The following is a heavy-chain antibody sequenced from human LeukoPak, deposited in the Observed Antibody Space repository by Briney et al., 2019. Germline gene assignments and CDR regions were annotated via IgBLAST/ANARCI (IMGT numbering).Heavy chain of an antibody. D-gene: IGHD3-16*01. Sequence: PGGSLRLSCAASGFTFSSYGMHWVRQAPGKGLEWVAVLSYDGSNKYYADSVKGRFTISRDNSKNTLYLQMNSLRAEDTAVYYCAKDHRGSFDYWGQGTLVTVSS. V-gene: IGHV3-30*18. CDR3: AKDHRGSFDY. CDR1: GFTFSSYG. CDR2: LSYDGSNK. J-gene: IGHJ4*02.